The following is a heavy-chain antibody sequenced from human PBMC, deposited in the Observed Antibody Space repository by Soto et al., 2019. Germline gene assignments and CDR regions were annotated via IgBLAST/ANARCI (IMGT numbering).Heavy chain of an antibody. D-gene: IGHD6-19*01. CDR3: ARDHSSGWLRY. Sequence: QVQLQESGPGLVKPSETLSLTCTVSGGSVSSGSYYWSWIRQPPGKGLEWIGYIYYSGSTNYNPSLKSRDTISVDTSKNQFSLKLSSVTAADTAVYYCARDHSSGWLRYWGQGTLVTVSS. CDR1: GGSVSSGSYY. J-gene: IGHJ4*02. CDR2: IYYSGST. V-gene: IGHV4-61*01.